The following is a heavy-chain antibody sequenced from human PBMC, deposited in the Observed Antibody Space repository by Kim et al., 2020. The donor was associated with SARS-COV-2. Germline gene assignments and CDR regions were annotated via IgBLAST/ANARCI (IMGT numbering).Heavy chain of an antibody. Sequence: SETLSLTCAVYGGSFSGYYWSWIRQPPGKGLEWIGEINHSGSTNYNPSLKSRVTISVDTSKNQFSLKLSSVTAADTAVYYCARGQGDSYVWGSYRPIGGYYYYGMDVWGQGTTVTVSS. CDR3: ARGQGDSYVWGSYRPIGGYYYYGMDV. D-gene: IGHD3-16*02. CDR1: GGSFSGYY. J-gene: IGHJ6*02. V-gene: IGHV4-34*01. CDR2: INHSGST.